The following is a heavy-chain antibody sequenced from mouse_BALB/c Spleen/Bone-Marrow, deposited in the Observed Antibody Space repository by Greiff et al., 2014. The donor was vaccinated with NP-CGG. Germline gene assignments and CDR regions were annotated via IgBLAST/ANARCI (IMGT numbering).Heavy chain of an antibody. CDR3: ARHYYGSSYYFDY. Sequence: EVQLVESGGGLVKPGGSLKLSCAASGFTFSSYAMSWVRQTPEKRLEWVATISSGGSYTYYPDSVEGRFTISRDNAKNTLYLQMSSLRSEDTAMYYCARHYYGSSYYFDYWGQGTTLTVSS. J-gene: IGHJ2*01. CDR1: GFTFSSYA. V-gene: IGHV5-9-3*01. D-gene: IGHD1-1*01. CDR2: ISSGGSYT.